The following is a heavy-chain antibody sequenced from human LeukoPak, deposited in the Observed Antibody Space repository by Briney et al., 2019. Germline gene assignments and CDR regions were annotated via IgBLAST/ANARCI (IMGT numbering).Heavy chain of an antibody. V-gene: IGHV4-61*08. J-gene: IGHJ4*02. D-gene: IGHD1-26*01. CDR1: GGSISSGDYC. Sequence: KASQTLSLTCTVSGGSISSGDYCWSWIRQHPGKGLEWIGYIYYSGSTNYNPSLKSRVTISVDTSKNQFSLKLSSVTAADTAVYYCAREWERLFDYWGQGTLVTVSS. CDR3: AREWERLFDY. CDR2: IYYSGST.